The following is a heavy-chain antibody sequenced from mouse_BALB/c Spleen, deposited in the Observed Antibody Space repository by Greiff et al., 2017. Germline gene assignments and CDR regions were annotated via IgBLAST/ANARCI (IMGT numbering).Heavy chain of an antibody. J-gene: IGHJ4*01. CDR2: ISYDGSN. CDR1: GYSITSGYY. Sequence: EVKLMESGPGLVKPSQSLSLTCSVTGYSITSGYYWNWIRQFPGNKLEWMGYISYDGSNNYNPSLKNRISITRDTSKNQFFLKLNSVTTEDTATYYCARGEIPYYAMDYWGQGTSVTVSS. CDR3: ARGEIPYYAMDY. V-gene: IGHV3-6*02.